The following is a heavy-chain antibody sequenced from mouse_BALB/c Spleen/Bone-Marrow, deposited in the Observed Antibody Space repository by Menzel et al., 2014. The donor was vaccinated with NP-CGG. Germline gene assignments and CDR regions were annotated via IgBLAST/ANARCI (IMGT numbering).Heavy chain of an antibody. D-gene: IGHD2-3*01. J-gene: IGHJ3*01. Sequence: EVMLVESGGGLVQPGRSLRISCAASGFDFSGFWMGWVRLAPGKGLEWIGEINPDSRTINYSPFLKDRFIISRDNAKNTLYLHMSKVRSEDTALYYCARLGYYGGFAYWGQGTLATVSA. V-gene: IGHV4-1*02. CDR3: ARLGYYGGFAY. CDR1: GFDFSGFW. CDR2: INPDSRTI.